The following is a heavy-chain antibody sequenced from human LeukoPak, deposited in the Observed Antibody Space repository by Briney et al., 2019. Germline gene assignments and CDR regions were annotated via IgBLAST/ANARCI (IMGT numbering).Heavy chain of an antibody. Sequence: PSETLSLTCTVSGGSISSYYWSWIRQPPGKGLEWIGTIYHSGSTYYSPSLKSRVTISVDTSNNQFSLKLSSVTAADTAVYYCARVVAGPEWIKLWLEDFDYWGQGTLVTVSS. V-gene: IGHV4-59*08. CDR1: GGSISSYY. CDR2: IYHSGST. D-gene: IGHD5-18*01. J-gene: IGHJ4*02. CDR3: ARVVAGPEWIKLWLEDFDY.